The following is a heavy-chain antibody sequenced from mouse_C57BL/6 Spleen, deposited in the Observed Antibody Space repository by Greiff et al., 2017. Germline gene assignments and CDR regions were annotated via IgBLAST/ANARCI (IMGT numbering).Heavy chain of an antibody. CDR1: GYTFTSYW. Sequence: QVQLKQPGAELVRPGTSVKLSCKASGYTFTSYWMHWVKQRPGQGLEWIGVIDPSDSYTNYNQKFKGKATLTVDTSSRTAYMQLSSLTSEDSAVYYCAREGVGFAYWGQGTLVTVSA. CDR3: AREGVGFAY. CDR2: IDPSDSYT. V-gene: IGHV1-59*01. J-gene: IGHJ3*01.